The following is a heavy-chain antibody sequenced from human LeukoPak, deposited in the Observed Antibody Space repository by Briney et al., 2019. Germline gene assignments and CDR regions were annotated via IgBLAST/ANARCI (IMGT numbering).Heavy chain of an antibody. Sequence: KSSETLSLTCAVYGGSFSGYYWSWIRQPPGKGLEWIGEINHSGSTNYNPSLKSRVTISVDTSKNQFFLKLNSVTAADTAVYYCARRVAAAWGPTPFDIWGQGTMVTVSS. J-gene: IGHJ3*02. D-gene: IGHD6-13*01. CDR3: ARRVAAAWGPTPFDI. CDR2: INHSGST. CDR1: GGSFSGYY. V-gene: IGHV4-34*01.